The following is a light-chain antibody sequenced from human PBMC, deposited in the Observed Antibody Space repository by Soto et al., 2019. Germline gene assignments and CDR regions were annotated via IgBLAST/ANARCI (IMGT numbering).Light chain of an antibody. V-gene: IGKV3-11*01. J-gene: IGKJ4*01. Sequence: EIVLTQSPATLSLSPGERATLSCRASQSVSSYLAWYQQKPGQAPSLLIYDASNRATGIPARFSGSGSGTDFTLTISSLEPEDFAVYYCQQRSNWPPLTFVGGTKVEIK. CDR1: QSVSSY. CDR2: DAS. CDR3: QQRSNWPPLT.